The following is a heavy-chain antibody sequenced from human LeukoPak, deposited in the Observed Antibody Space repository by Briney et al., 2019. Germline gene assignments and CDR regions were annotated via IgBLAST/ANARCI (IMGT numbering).Heavy chain of an antibody. CDR2: IIPIFGTA. CDR3: ARGALTKGWGRKKGTDV. J-gene: IGHJ6*04. Sequence: ASVKVSCKASGGTFSSYSISWVRQAPGQGLEWMGGIIPIFGTANYAQKFQGRVTITADKSTSTAYMELSSLRSEDTAVYYCARGALTKGWGRKKGTDVWGKGTTVTVSA. V-gene: IGHV1-69*06. CDR1: GGTFSSYS. D-gene: IGHD3-16*01.